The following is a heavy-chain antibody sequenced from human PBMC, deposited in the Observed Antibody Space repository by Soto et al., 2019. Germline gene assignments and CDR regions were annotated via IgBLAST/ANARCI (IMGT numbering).Heavy chain of an antibody. V-gene: IGHV3-23*01. J-gene: IGHJ3*01. CDR3: VERGRNWGAFDF. CDR1: GFILNNYA. CDR2: IGGTDGDSDGVP. Sequence: VQLLESGGDLVQPGGSLRLSCVGSGFILNNYAMSWVRQAPGKGLEWVSTIGGTDGDSDGVPWYEDSVKGRFTISRDSSANTLFLHMDNLRAEDSALYYCVERGRNWGAFDFWGQGTTVVVSS. D-gene: IGHD7-27*01.